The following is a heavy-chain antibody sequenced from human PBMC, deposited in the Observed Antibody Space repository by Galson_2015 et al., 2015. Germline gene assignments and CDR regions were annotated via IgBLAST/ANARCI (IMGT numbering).Heavy chain of an antibody. CDR1: GYTFTSYG. V-gene: IGHV1-18*04. J-gene: IGHJ5*02. CDR3: AREQGITMVRGVISHWFDP. D-gene: IGHD3-10*01. Sequence: SVKVSCKASGYTFTSYGISWVRQAPGQGLEWMGWISAYNGNTNYAQKLQGRVTMTTDTSTSTAYMELRSLRSDDTAVYYCAREQGITMVRGVISHWFDPWGQGTLVTVSS. CDR2: ISAYNGNT.